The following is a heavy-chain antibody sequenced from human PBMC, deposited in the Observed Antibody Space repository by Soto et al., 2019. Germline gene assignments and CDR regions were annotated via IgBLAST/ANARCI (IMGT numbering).Heavy chain of an antibody. CDR1: GSNFDSCA. Sequence: EVQLLESGGGLVQPGGSLRLSCAASGSNFDSCAMNWVRQAPGKGLEWVSAISRDGGTTFYADSVKGRFTISRDNSENTLYMEMNSLRVEDTAVYYCAKGGFWVHYGMDVWGQGTTVTVSS. CDR3: AKGGFWVHYGMDV. CDR2: ISRDGGTT. D-gene: IGHD3-16*01. V-gene: IGHV3-23*01. J-gene: IGHJ6*02.